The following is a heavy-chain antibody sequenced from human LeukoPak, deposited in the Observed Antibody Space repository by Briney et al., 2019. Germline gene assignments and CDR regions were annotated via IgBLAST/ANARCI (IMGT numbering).Heavy chain of an antibody. V-gene: IGHV3-20*04. J-gene: IGHJ4*02. D-gene: IGHD3-3*01. CDR3: ARISEWLSRYYFDY. CDR1: GFTFDDYG. Sequence: PGGSLRLSCAASGFTFDDYGMSWVRQAPGKGLEWVSGINWNGGSTGYADSVKGRFTISRDNAKNSLYLQMNSLRAEDTALYYCARISEWLSRYYFDYWGQGTLVTVSS. CDR2: INWNGGST.